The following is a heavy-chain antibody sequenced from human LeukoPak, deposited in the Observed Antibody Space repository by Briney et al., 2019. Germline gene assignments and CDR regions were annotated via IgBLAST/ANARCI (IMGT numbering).Heavy chain of an antibody. CDR1: GGSISSSSYY. CDR2: IYYSGST. V-gene: IGHV4-39*07. CDR3: ARETWIQLWLPAFDI. J-gene: IGHJ3*02. D-gene: IGHD5-18*01. Sequence: SETLSLTCTVSGGSISSSSYYWGWIRQPPGKGLEWIGSIYYSGSTYYNPSLKSRVTISVDTSKNQFSLKLSSVTAADTAVYYCARETWIQLWLPAFDIWGQGTMVTVSS.